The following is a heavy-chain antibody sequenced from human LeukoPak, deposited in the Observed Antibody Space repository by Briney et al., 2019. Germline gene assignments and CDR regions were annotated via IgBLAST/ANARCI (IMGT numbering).Heavy chain of an antibody. D-gene: IGHD3-10*01. CDR3: ARGVLGYYGSGSYYNWFDP. Sequence: SETLSLTCTVSGGSISSYYWSWIRQPPGKGLEWIGYIYYSGSTNYNPSLKCRVTISVDTSKNQFSLKLSSVTAADTAVYYCARGVLGYYGSGSYYNWFDPWGQGTLVTVSS. J-gene: IGHJ5*02. CDR1: GGSISSYY. V-gene: IGHV4-59*01. CDR2: IYYSGST.